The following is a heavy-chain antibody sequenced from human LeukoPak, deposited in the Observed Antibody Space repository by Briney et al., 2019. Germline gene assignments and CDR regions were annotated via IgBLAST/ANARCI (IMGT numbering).Heavy chain of an antibody. V-gene: IGHV1-2*02. CDR2: INPNSGGT. CDR1: GYTFTGYY. Sequence: ASVKVSCKASGYTFTGYYMHWVRQAPGQGLEWMGWINPNSGGTNYAQKFQGRVTMTWDTSISTAYMELSRLRSDDTAVYYCGGSIVGATQSVYYWGQGTLVTVPS. J-gene: IGHJ4*02. D-gene: IGHD1-26*01. CDR3: GGSIVGATQSVYY.